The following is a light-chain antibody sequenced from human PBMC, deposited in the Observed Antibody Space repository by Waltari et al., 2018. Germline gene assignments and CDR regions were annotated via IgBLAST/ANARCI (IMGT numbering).Light chain of an antibody. Sequence: EIVLTQSPGTLSLSPGESATLSCRASRSVSNNYLAWYQQKPGQAPRLLIYLASSRATGIPDRFGGSGSGTDFTLTVSRLEPEDFAVYYCQQYGTSPPGTFGQGTKVEMK. V-gene: IGKV3-20*01. J-gene: IGKJ1*01. CDR2: LAS. CDR3: QQYGTSPPGT. CDR1: RSVSNNY.